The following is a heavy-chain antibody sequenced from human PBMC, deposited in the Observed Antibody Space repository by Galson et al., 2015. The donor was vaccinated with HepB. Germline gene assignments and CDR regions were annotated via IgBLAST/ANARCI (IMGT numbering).Heavy chain of an antibody. J-gene: IGHJ3*02. CDR2: IKSKTDGGTT. CDR3: TTGFVPTTRGDAFDI. CDR1: GFTFSNAW. V-gene: IGHV3-15*01. Sequence: SLRLSCAASGFTFSNAWMSWVRQAPGKGLEWVGRIKSKTDGGTTDYAAPVKGRFTISRDDSKNTLYLQMNSLKTEDTAVYYCTTGFVPTTRGDAFDIWGQGTMVTVSS. D-gene: IGHD1-14*01.